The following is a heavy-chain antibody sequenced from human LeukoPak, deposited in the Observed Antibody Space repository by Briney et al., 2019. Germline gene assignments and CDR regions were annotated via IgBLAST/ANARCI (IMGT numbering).Heavy chain of an antibody. CDR1: GFTFDDYG. D-gene: IGHD6-13*01. Sequence: GGSLRLSCAASGFTFDDYGMSWVRQAPGKGLEWVSGINWNGGSTGYADSVKGRFTISRDNAKNSLYLQMNSLRAEDTAVYYCARVKRGRAAAGTYYYYGMDVWGQGTTVTVSS. V-gene: IGHV3-20*04. CDR2: INWNGGST. J-gene: IGHJ6*02. CDR3: ARVKRGRAAAGTYYYYGMDV.